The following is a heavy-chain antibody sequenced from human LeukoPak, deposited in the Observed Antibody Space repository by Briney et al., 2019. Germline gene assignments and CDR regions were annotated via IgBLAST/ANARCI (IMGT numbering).Heavy chain of an antibody. CDR1: GDSVSSNSAT. CDR3: ARGHYDSRGYFGGMDV. J-gene: IGHJ6*02. D-gene: IGHD3-22*01. CDR2: TYYRSKWYN. V-gene: IGHV6-1*01. Sequence: SQTLSLTCAISGDSVSSNSATWHWIRQSPSRGLEWLDRTYYRSKWYNDYATSVKSRLTINPETSKNQFSLQLNSVTPEDTAVYYCARGHYDSRGYFGGMDVWGQGTTVTVSS.